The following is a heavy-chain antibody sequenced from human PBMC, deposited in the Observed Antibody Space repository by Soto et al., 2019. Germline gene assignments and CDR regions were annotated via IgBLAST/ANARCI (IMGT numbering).Heavy chain of an antibody. CDR3: AREMVYATYYYYGMDV. D-gene: IGHD2-8*01. Sequence: GSLRLSCAASGFTVSSNYMSWVRQAPGKGLEWVSVIYSGGSTYYADSVKGRFTISRDNSKNTLYLQMNSLRAEDTAVYYCAREMVYATYYYYGMDVWGQGTTVTVSS. V-gene: IGHV3-66*01. J-gene: IGHJ6*02. CDR1: GFTVSSNY. CDR2: IYSGGST.